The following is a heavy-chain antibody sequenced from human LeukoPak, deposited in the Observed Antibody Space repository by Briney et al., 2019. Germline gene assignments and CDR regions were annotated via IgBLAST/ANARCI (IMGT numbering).Heavy chain of an antibody. CDR3: ARELPAAKSYYYYMDV. V-gene: IGHV1-69*05. J-gene: IGHJ6*03. Sequence: SVKVSCKASGGTFSSYAISWVRQAPGQGLEWMGGIIPIFGTANYAQKFQGRVTITTDESTSTAYMELSSLRSEDTAVYYCARELPAAKSYYYYMDVWGKGTTVTVSS. CDR1: GGTFSSYA. CDR2: IIPIFGTA. D-gene: IGHD2-2*01.